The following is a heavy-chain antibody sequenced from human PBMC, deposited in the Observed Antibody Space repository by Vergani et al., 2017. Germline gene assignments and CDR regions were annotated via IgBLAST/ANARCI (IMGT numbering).Heavy chain of an antibody. CDR1: GFTFSSYA. Sequence: EVQLLESGGGLVQPGGSLRLSCAASGFTFSSYAMSWVRQAPGKGLEWVSAISGSGIGTYYADSVKGRFTSSRDNSKNTLYLQMHSLRAEDPAVYYCAKGRYSGDPDYWGQGTLVTVSS. CDR2: ISGSGIGT. J-gene: IGHJ4*02. CDR3: AKGRYSGDPDY. D-gene: IGHD2-15*01. V-gene: IGHV3-23*01.